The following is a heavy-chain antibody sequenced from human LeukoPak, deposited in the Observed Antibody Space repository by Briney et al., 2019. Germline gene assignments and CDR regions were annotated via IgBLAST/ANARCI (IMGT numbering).Heavy chain of an antibody. V-gene: IGHV4-59*01. CDR2: IYYSGST. J-gene: IGHJ6*02. D-gene: IGHD3-22*01. CDR3: ARSDSSGYYGNPMDV. CDR1: GGSISSYY. Sequence: SETLSLTCTVSGGSISSYYWSWIRQPPGKGLEGIGYIYYSGSTNYNPSLKSRVTISVDTSKNQFSLKLSSVTAADTAVYYCARSDSSGYYGNPMDVWGQGTTVTVS.